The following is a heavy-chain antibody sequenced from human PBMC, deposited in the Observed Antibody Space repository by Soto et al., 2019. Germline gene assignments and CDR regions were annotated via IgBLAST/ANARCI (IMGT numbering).Heavy chain of an antibody. V-gene: IGHV4-59*01. CDR1: GGSISSYY. CDR3: ARLNTRPNLREPGEYYYILTGSADWFDP. J-gene: IGHJ5*02. Sequence: SETLSLTCTVSGGSISSYYWSWIRQPPGKGLEWIGYIYYSGSTNYNPSLKSRVTISVDTSKNQFSLKLSSVTAADTSVYSCARLNTRPNLREPGEYYYILTGSADWFDPWGQGTLVTVSS. CDR2: IYYSGST. D-gene: IGHD3-9*01.